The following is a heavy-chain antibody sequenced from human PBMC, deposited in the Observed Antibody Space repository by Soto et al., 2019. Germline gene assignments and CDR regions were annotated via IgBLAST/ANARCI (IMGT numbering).Heavy chain of an antibody. J-gene: IGHJ4*02. V-gene: IGHV4-59*01. D-gene: IGHD2-2*01. CDR2: IYYSGKT. CDR3: AAPYADGNLDS. Sequence: SQTLSLTCIVSGDSMTNDYWTWFRRPPGKGLEWIGYIYYSGKTDYNPSLQSRVSLSIYTSRKQFSLYLSSVTAADTAMYYGAAPYADGNLDSWGQGTLVTVS. CDR1: GDSMTNDY.